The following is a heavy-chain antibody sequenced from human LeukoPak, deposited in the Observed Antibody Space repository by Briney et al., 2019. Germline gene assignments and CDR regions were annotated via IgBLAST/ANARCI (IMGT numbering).Heavy chain of an antibody. CDR2: IYYSVST. V-gene: IGHV4-59*01. D-gene: IGHD5-24*01. CDR1: GGAIGSYY. Sequence: SETLSLTCTVSGGAIGSYYWSWIRQPPGKGLEWIGDIYYSVSTNYNPSLTSRVTISIDTSKNQFSLKLSSVPAADTAVYYCARQPRDGYNPIDYWGQGALVIVSS. CDR3: ARQPRDGYNPIDY. J-gene: IGHJ4*02.